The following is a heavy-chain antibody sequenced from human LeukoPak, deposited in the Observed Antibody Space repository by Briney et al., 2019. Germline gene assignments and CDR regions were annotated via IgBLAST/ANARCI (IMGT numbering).Heavy chain of an antibody. CDR2: MDRHTDI. Sequence: PGGSLRLSCTVSGFIFRNFGINWVRQAPGKGLEWVSCMDRHTDIYYADSVKGRFTISRDNAKNSVFLQMNSLTVEDTAVYYCVGDPTTNRFQFFHYWGQGALVTVSS. J-gene: IGHJ4*02. V-gene: IGHV3-21*01. CDR1: GFIFRNFG. D-gene: IGHD1-14*01. CDR3: VGDPTTNRFQFFHY.